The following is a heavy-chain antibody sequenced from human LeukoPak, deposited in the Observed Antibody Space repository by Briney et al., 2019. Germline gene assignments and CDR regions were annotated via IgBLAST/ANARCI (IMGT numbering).Heavy chain of an antibody. V-gene: IGHV3-23*01. J-gene: IGHJ3*02. CDR3: AKDGGYCSSTSCYTGDAFDI. CDR1: GFTFSSYA. Sequence: GGSLRLSCAASGFTFSSYAMSWVRQAPGKGLEWVSAISGSGGSTYYADSVKGRFTISRDNSKNTLYLQMNSLRAEDTAVYYCAKDGGYCSSTSCYTGDAFDIWGQGTMVTVSS. D-gene: IGHD2-2*02. CDR2: ISGSGGST.